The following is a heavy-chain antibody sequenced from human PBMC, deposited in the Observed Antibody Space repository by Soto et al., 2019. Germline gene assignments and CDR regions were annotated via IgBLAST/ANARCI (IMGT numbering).Heavy chain of an antibody. D-gene: IGHD2-2*01. CDR3: AKDRYIVVVPAANY. J-gene: IGHJ4*02. V-gene: IGHV3-15*07. CDR2: IKSKIDGGTT. CDR1: GFIFCNAW. Sequence: GGSLRLSCAASGFIFCNAWINWVRQAPGKGLEWVGRIKSKIDGGTTYYADSVKGRFTISRDNSKNTLYLQMNSLRAEDTAVYYCAKDRYIVVVPAANYWGQGTLVTVSS.